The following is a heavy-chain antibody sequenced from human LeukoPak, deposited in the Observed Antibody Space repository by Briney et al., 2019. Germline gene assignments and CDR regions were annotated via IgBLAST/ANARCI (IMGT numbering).Heavy chain of an antibody. Sequence: PGGSLRLSCAASGSTFAGYSMNWVRQAPGKGLGWVSSISGDSTYIYNAGSVKGRFTISRDNAQASLYLQMISLRADDTAVYYCARVSGRLERQSDLDYWGQGTLVIVSS. V-gene: IGHV3-21*01. CDR2: ISGDSTYI. J-gene: IGHJ4*02. CDR3: ARVSGRLERQSDLDY. CDR1: GSTFAGYS. D-gene: IGHD1-1*01.